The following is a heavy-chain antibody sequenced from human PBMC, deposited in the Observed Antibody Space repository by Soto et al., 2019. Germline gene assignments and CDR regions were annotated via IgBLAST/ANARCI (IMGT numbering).Heavy chain of an antibody. CDR2: ISGSGGST. CDR1: GFTFSSYA. CDR3: AKFYCSGGSCYSYFDY. V-gene: IGHV3-23*01. Sequence: GGSLRLSCAASGFTFSSYAMSWVRQATGKGLEWVSAISGSGGSTYYADSVKGRFTISRDNSKNTLYLQMNSLRAEDTAVYYCAKFYCSGGSCYSYFDYWGQGTLVTVSS. J-gene: IGHJ4*02. D-gene: IGHD2-15*01.